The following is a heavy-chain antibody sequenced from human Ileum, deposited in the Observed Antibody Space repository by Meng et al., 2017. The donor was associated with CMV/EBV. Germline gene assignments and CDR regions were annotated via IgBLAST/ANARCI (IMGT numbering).Heavy chain of an antibody. J-gene: IGHJ5*02. D-gene: IGHD6-13*01. V-gene: IGHV4-39*07. CDR2: LYYSGST. Sequence: LGLGPGPVRPVETRSSTSTVRGVSSSMGPFSWAWVRQSPGKGLEWIGSLYYSGSTYDNPSLQSRVTMSVDTFKNQFSLKLTSVTAADTAVYYCAGDWGPYSSSCYFDTWGQGTLVTVSS. CDR3: AGDWGPYSSSCYFDT. CDR1: GVSSSMGPFS.